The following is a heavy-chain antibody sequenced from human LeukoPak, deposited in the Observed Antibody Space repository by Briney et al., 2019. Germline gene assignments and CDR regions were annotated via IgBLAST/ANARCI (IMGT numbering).Heavy chain of an antibody. CDR3: ARGRGSYRNNWFDP. D-gene: IGHD1-26*01. CDR2: MNPNSGNT. Sequence: ASVKVSCKASGYTFTSYDINWVRQATGQGLEWMGWMNPNSGNTGYAQKFQGRVTMTRNTSISTAYMELSSLRSEDTAVYYCARGRGSYRNNWFDPWGQGTLVTVSS. CDR1: GYTFTSYD. J-gene: IGHJ5*02. V-gene: IGHV1-8*01.